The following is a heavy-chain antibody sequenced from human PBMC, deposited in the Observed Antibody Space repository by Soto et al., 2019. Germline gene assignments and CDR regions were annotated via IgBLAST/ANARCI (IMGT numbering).Heavy chain of an antibody. CDR2: IYYSGST. D-gene: IGHD5-12*01. Sequence: QVQLQESGPGLVKPSETLSLTCTVSGDSISSYYWSWIRQPPGKGLEWIGYIYYSGSTNYNPSLKSRVTISVDTSKNQFSLKLSSVTAADTAVYYCARVLGGYSGYDPYYYYYGMDVWGQGTTVTVSS. CDR1: GDSISSYY. V-gene: IGHV4-59*01. J-gene: IGHJ6*02. CDR3: ARVLGGYSGYDPYYYYYGMDV.